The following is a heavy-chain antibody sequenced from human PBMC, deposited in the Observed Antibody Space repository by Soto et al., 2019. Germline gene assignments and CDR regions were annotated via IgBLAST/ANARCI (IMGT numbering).Heavy chain of an antibody. Sequence: SETLSLTCTVSGGSISSYYWSWIRQPPGKGLEWIGYIYYSGSTNYNPSLKSRVTISVDTSKNQFSLKLSSVTAADTAVYYCARFNYYDSSGYAFDIWGQGTMVTVSS. V-gene: IGHV4-59*01. D-gene: IGHD3-22*01. CDR2: IYYSGST. J-gene: IGHJ3*02. CDR3: ARFNYYDSSGYAFDI. CDR1: GGSISSYY.